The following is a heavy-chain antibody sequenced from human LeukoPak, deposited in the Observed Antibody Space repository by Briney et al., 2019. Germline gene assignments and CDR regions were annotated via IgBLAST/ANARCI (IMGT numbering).Heavy chain of an antibody. CDR3: AREGNRRAFDI. CDR2: IKQDGGEK. Sequence: GGSLRPSCAASGFTFSDYWMSWVRLAPGKGLEWVANIKQDGGEKYYVDSVKGRFTISRDNAKSSLYLLMNSLRAEDTAVYYCAREGNRRAFDIWGQGTMVTVSS. V-gene: IGHV3-7*01. CDR1: GFTFSDYW. D-gene: IGHD1-14*01. J-gene: IGHJ3*02.